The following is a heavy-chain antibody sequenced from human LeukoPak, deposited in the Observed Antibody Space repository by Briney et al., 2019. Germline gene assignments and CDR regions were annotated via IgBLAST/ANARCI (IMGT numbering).Heavy chain of an antibody. D-gene: IGHD2-8*01. J-gene: IGHJ6*02. Sequence: PGGSLRLSCAPSGFTVSSNYMSWVRQAPGKGLEWVSAIYSGGSTYYADSVKGRFTISRDNSKNTLYLLMNSLRGEDTAVYYCASDTNMVLDYYYGMDVWGQGTTVTVSS. CDR1: GFTVSSNY. CDR2: IYSGGST. CDR3: ASDTNMVLDYYYGMDV. V-gene: IGHV3-66*01.